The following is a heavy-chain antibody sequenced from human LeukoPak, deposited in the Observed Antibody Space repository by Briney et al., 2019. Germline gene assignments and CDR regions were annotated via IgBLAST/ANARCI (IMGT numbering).Heavy chain of an antibody. V-gene: IGHV3-9*01. CDR1: GFTFDDYA. Sequence: GGSLRLSCAASGFTFDDYAMHWVRQAPGKGLEWVSGISWNSGSIGYADSAKGRFTISRDNAKNSLYLQMNSLRAEDTALYYCAKDSVATTGYYYYGVAVWGQGTTVTVSS. D-gene: IGHD1-1*01. CDR2: ISWNSGSI. CDR3: AKDSVATTGYYYYGVAV. J-gene: IGHJ6*02.